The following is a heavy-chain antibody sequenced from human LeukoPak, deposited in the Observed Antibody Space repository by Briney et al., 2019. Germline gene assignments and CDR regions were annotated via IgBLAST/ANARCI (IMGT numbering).Heavy chain of an antibody. J-gene: IGHJ4*02. D-gene: IGHD3-16*02. Sequence: SPSETLSLTCAVYGGSFSGYYWSWIRQPPGKGLEWIGEINHSGSTNYNPSLKSRVTISVDTSKNQFSLKLSSVTAADTAVYYCARGGISYDYVWGSYRPRAYYFDYWGQGTLVTVSS. CDR1: GGSFSGYY. CDR2: INHSGST. CDR3: ARGGISYDYVWGSYRPRAYYFDY. V-gene: IGHV4-34*01.